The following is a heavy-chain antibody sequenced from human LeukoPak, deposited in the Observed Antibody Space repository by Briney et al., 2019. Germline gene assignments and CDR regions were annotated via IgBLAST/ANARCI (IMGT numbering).Heavy chain of an antibody. J-gene: IGHJ3*02. CDR2: IYPGDSDT. D-gene: IGHD1-26*01. CDR3: ARQMWAAQYSGSRGAFDI. CDR1: GYSFTSYW. V-gene: IGHV5-51*01. Sequence: GESLKISCKGSGYSFTSYWIGWVRQMPGKGLEWMGIIYPGDSDTRYSPSFQGQVTISADKSISTAYLQWSSLKASDTAMYYCARQMWAAQYSGSRGAFDIWGQGTMVTVSS.